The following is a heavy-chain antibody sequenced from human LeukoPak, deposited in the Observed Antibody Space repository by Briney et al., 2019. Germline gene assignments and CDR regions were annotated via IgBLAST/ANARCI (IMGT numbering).Heavy chain of an antibody. Sequence: SQTLSLTCTVSGGSISSSSYYWGWIRQPPGKGLEWIGSIYYSGSTYYNPSLKSRVTISVDTSKNQFSLKLSSVTAADTAVYYCARHLSSGWDQSYFDYWGQGTLVTVSS. CDR1: GGSISSSSYY. J-gene: IGHJ4*02. V-gene: IGHV4-39*01. CDR3: ARHLSSGWDQSYFDY. D-gene: IGHD6-19*01. CDR2: IYYSGST.